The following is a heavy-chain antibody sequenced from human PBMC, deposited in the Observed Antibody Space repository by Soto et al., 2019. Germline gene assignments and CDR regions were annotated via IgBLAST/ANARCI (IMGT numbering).Heavy chain of an antibody. CDR3: ASGGSVDGYNYCVDY. CDR1: GYTFTSYY. V-gene: IGHV1-46*01. Sequence: ASVKVSCKASGYTFTSYYMHWVRPAPGQGLEWMGIINPSGGSTSYAQKFQGRVTMTRDTSTNTVYMELSSLRCEDTAVYYCASGGSVDGYNYCVDYWGQGTLVTVSS. J-gene: IGHJ4*02. D-gene: IGHD1-1*01. CDR2: INPSGGST.